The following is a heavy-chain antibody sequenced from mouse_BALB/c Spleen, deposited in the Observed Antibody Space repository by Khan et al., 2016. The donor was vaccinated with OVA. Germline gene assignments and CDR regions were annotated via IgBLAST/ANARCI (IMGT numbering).Heavy chain of an antibody. J-gene: IGHJ2*01. Sequence: EVELVESGGGLVQPGRSQKLSCAASGFTFNSYGMHWVRQAPEKGLEWVAYISGDSNTIYYADTVKGRFTISRDNPKNTLFLQMTSLMSEDTAMYYCATSYFCGYYFDYWGPGTTLTVS. CDR3: ATSYFCGYYFDY. V-gene: IGHV5-17*02. D-gene: IGHD1-1*01. CDR1: GFTFNSYG. CDR2: ISGDSNTI.